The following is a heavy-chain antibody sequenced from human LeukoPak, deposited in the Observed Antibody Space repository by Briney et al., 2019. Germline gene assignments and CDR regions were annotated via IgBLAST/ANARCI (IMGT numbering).Heavy chain of an antibody. CDR3: ARDKPFHVVVIATASAFDI. Sequence: SETLSLTCTVSGGSISSYYWSWIRQPAGKGLEWIGRIYTSGSTNYNPSLKSRVTMSVDTSKNQFSLKLSPVTAADTAVYYCARDKPFHVVVIATASAFDIWGQGTMVTVSS. J-gene: IGHJ3*02. D-gene: IGHD2-21*01. V-gene: IGHV4-4*07. CDR1: GGSISSYY. CDR2: IYTSGST.